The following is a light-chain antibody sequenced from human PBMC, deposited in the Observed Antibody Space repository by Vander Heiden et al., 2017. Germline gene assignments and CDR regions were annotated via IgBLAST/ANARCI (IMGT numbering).Light chain of an antibody. CDR2: EVY. Sequence: DVVLTQTPLSLSVTPGQPASMSCKSSQSLLHSNGKTYLYWYLQKAGQPPHRLFYEVYNRFPGVPDRFSGSGSGTDFTLKISRVEAEDVGVYYCMENIQLPVTFGGGTKLEIK. V-gene: IGKV2D-29*01. CDR1: QSLLHSNGKTY. CDR3: MENIQLPVT. J-gene: IGKJ4*01.